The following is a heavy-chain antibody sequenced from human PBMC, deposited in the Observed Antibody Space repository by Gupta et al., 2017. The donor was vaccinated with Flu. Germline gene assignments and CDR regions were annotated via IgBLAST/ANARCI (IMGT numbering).Heavy chain of an antibody. CDR3: ASDSSSWYSLQVAAAPSGTFDI. D-gene: IGHD6-13*01. CDR1: GGPISSSSYY. Sequence: QLQLQESGPGLVKPSETLSLTCTVSGGPISSSSYYWGWIRHPPGSGLEWMGSIYYSGSTYYNPSLKSRVTISVDTSKNQFSLKLSSVTAADTAVYYCASDSSSWYSLQVAAAPSGTFDIWGQGTMVTVSS. J-gene: IGHJ3*02. CDR2: IYYSGST. V-gene: IGHV4-39*01.